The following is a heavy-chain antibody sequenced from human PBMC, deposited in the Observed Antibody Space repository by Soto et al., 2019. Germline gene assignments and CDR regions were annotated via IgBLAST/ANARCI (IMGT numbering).Heavy chain of an antibody. J-gene: IGHJ4*02. CDR3: ARENVVVTALDY. CDR1: GGSISSGGYY. V-gene: IGHV4-31*03. Sequence: SSETLSLTCTVSGGSISSGGYYWSWIRQHPGKGLEWIGYIYYSGSTYYNPSLKSRVTISVDTSKNQFSLKLSSVTAADTAVYYCARENVVVTALDYWGQGTLVTVSS. D-gene: IGHD2-21*02. CDR2: IYYSGST.